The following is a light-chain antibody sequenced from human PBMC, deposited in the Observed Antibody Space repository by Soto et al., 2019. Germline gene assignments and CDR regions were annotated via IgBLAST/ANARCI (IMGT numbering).Light chain of an antibody. J-gene: IGLJ1*01. CDR3: SSYAGSNNYV. Sequence: QSALTQPPSASGXXXXSVXXXCTGTSSDVGGYNYVSWYQQHPGKAPKLMIYEVSKRPSGVPDRFSGSKSGNTASLTVSGLQAEDEADYYCSSYAGSNNYVFGTGTKLTVL. CDR2: EVS. CDR1: SSDVGGYNY. V-gene: IGLV2-8*01.